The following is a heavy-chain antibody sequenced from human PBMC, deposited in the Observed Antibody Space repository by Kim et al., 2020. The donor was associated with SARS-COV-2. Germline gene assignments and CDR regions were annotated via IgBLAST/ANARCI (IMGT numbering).Heavy chain of an antibody. D-gene: IGHD1-26*01. V-gene: IGHV3-7*01. CDR1: GFTFSIYS. Sequence: GGSLRLSCAASGFTFSIYSMSWVRQAPGKGLEWVANITRDASEKYYVDSVKGRFTISRDNAKNSLYLQMNSLRVEDTAVYYCARGVGSEYWGQGTLVTGSS. CDR2: ITRDASEK. J-gene: IGHJ4*02. CDR3: ARGVGSEY.